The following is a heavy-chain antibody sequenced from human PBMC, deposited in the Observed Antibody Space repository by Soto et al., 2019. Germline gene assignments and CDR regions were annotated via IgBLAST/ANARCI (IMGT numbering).Heavy chain of an antibody. D-gene: IGHD3-22*01. J-gene: IGHJ4*02. V-gene: IGHV4-38-2*01. CDR3: ARHADSSSYYYPFAY. CDR1: RYSISSGYY. Sequence: SETLSLTCFVSRYSISSGYYWGWIRQPPGKGLEWIGSIFHGGTTYYNPSLKSRLTISVDTSKNQFSLTLSSVTAADTAVYYCARHADSSSYYYPFAYWGQGSLVTVSS. CDR2: IFHGGTT.